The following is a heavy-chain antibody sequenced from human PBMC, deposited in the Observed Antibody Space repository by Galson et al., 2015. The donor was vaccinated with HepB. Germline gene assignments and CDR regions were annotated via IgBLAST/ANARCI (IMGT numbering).Heavy chain of an antibody. V-gene: IGHV1-18*04. J-gene: IGHJ5*02. Sequence: SVKVSCKAYGHSFTTYGFTWVRQAPGQGLEWMGWISAYKGHTDYAQKLQGRVTMTTNTSTTTAYMELRNLRSDDTAVYYCAAVKWNYGVADGTWFDPWGQGTLVTVAS. D-gene: IGHD1-7*01. CDR1: GHSFTTYG. CDR2: ISAYKGHT. CDR3: AAVKWNYGVADGTWFDP.